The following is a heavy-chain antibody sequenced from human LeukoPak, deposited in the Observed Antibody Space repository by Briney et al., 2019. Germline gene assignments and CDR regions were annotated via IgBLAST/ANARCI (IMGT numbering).Heavy chain of an antibody. D-gene: IGHD6-13*01. J-gene: IGHJ3*02. CDR2: INPNSGNT. CDR3: AREMGQQLVDDAFDI. V-gene: IGHV1-8*01. CDR1: GYTFTSYD. Sequence: ASVKVSCKASGYTFTSYDINWVRQATGQGLEWMGWINPNSGNTDYAQKFQGRVTITRDTSISTAYMELSSLRSEDTAVYYCAREMGQQLVDDAFDIWGQGTMVTVSS.